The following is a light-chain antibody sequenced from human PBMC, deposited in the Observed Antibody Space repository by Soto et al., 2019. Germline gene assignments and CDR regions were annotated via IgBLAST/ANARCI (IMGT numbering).Light chain of an antibody. Sequence: QSALAQPASVSGTPGQSITISCTGTNSDVGSYNKGSGYEENQGKAPELLIYEVSNRPSWASNRFTGSNSGNTASLTISGLQAEDDADYYYSSYATTTALTAIVGGGTKVTVL. CDR1: NSDVGSYNK. J-gene: IGLJ2*01. CDR3: SSYATTTALTAI. V-gene: IGLV2-14*01. CDR2: EVS.